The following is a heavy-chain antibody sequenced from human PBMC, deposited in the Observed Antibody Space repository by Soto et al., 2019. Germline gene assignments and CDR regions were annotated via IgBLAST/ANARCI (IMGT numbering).Heavy chain of an antibody. Sequence: EVQLVESGGGLVKPGGSLRLSCVASRFRFSDYTMTWVRQAPGKGLGWVSSISIISTYIYYGDPVKGRFTIPRDNAKNTLYRQVNSLRVEETAVYYGARRGSEVTTGGGALDMWGQGTTVTVSS. V-gene: IGHV3-21*01. D-gene: IGHD4-17*01. J-gene: IGHJ3*02. CDR2: ISIISTYI. CDR1: RFRFSDYT. CDR3: ARRGSEVTTGGGALDM.